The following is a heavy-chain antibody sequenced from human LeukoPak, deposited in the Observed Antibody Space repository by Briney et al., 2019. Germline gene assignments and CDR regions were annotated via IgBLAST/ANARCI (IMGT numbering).Heavy chain of an antibody. D-gene: IGHD6-6*01. V-gene: IGHV3-11*01. CDR3: ARVPTGGSSVGRGYYYYYYMDV. CDR1: GFTFSDYY. Sequence: GGSLRLSCAAPGFTFSDYYMSWIRQAPGKGLEWVSYISSSGSTIYYADSVKGRFTISRDNAKNSLYLQMNSLRAEDTAVYYCARVPTGGSSVGRGYYYYYYMDVWGKGTTVTVSS. CDR2: ISSSGSTI. J-gene: IGHJ6*03.